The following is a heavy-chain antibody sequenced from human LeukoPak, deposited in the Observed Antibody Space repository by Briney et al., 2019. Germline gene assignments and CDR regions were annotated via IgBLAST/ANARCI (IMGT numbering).Heavy chain of an antibody. D-gene: IGHD7-27*01. CDR1: GFTFSSYG. J-gene: IGHJ5*02. CDR3: ARVVSWGWFDP. Sequence: QAGGSLRLSCAASGFTFSSYGMSWVRQAPGKGLEWVANIKQDGSEIYYVDSVKGRFTISRDNAENSLYLQMNSLRVEDSAVYYCARVVSWGWFDPWGQGTLVTVSS. CDR2: IKQDGSEI. V-gene: IGHV3-7*01.